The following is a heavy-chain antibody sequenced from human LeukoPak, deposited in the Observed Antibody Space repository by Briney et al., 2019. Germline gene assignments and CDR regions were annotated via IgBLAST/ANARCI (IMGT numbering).Heavy chain of an antibody. V-gene: IGHV1-2*06. D-gene: IGHD3-10*01. Sequence: ASVKVSCKASGYTFTGYYMLWVRQAPGQGLEWMGRINPNSGGTNYAQKFQGRVTMTRDTSISTAYMELSRLRSDDTAVYYCARYSSWFPNDYWGQGTLVTVSS. CDR1: GYTFTGYY. J-gene: IGHJ4*02. CDR2: INPNSGGT. CDR3: ARYSSWFPNDY.